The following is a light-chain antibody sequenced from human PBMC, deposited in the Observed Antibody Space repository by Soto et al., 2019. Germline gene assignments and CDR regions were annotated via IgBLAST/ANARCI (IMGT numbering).Light chain of an antibody. CDR3: QQYGSSPHT. CDR2: GAS. J-gene: IGKJ2*01. V-gene: IGKV3-20*01. CDR1: QSVSGSY. Sequence: EIVLTQSPGTLSLSPGERATLSCRASQSVSGSYLAWYQQKPGQAPRLLIYGASSRATGIPDRFSGSGSGTDVTLTISRLEPEDFAVYYCQQYGSSPHTFGQGTKLQI.